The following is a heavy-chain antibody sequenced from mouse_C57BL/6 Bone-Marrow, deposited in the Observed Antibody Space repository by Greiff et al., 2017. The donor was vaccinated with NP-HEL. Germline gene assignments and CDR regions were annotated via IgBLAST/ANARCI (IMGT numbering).Heavy chain of an antibody. D-gene: IGHD1-1*01. V-gene: IGHV6-3*01. Sequence: EVQVVESGGGLVQPGGSMKLSCVASGFTFSNYWMNWVRQSPEKGLEWVAQIRLKSDNYATHYAESVKGRFTISRDDSKSSVYLQMNNLRAEDTGIYYCTDYTGYFDVWGTGTTVTVSS. CDR3: TDYTGYFDV. J-gene: IGHJ1*03. CDR1: GFTFSNYW. CDR2: IRLKSDNYAT.